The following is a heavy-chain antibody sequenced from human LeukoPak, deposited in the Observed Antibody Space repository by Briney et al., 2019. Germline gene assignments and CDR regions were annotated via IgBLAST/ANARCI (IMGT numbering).Heavy chain of an antibody. CDR3: ARETSTSSFYGMDV. D-gene: IGHD2-2*01. V-gene: IGHV4-31*03. J-gene: IGHJ6*02. Sequence: PSETLSLTCTVSGGSISSGGYYWSWIRQHPGKGLEWIGYIYYSGSTYYNPSLKSRVTISVDTSKNQFSLKLSSVTAADTAVYYCARETSTSSFYGMDVWGQGTTVTVSS. CDR2: IYYSGST. CDR1: GGSISSGGYY.